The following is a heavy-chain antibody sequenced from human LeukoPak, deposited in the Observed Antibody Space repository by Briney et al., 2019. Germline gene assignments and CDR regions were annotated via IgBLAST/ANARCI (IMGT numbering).Heavy chain of an antibody. V-gene: IGHV5-51*01. CDR1: GYSFTTYW. D-gene: IGHD6-19*01. CDR2: IYPGDSDT. Sequence: GESLKISCKASGYSFTTYWIGWVRQMPGEGLEWMGIIYPGDSDTTYSPSFQGQVTISADKSISTVYLQWSSLKASDTATYYCARTGGYSSGLFDFWGQGTLVTVSS. CDR3: ARTGGYSSGLFDF. J-gene: IGHJ4*02.